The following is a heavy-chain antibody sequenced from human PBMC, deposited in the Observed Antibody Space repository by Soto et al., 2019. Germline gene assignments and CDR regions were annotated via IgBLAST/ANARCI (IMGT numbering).Heavy chain of an antibody. J-gene: IGHJ4*02. D-gene: IGHD1-26*01. CDR2: ISDSGSAI. CDR1: GVTFSSYE. V-gene: IGHV3-48*03. CDR3: AGARMYTGSFQD. Sequence: EVQLVESGGGLVQPGGSLRLSCAASGVTFSSYEMAWVRQAPGKGLQWVSYISDSGSAIHYADSVKGRFTISRDNAKDSVFLQMNSLRAEDTALYYCAGARMYTGSFQDWGQGTLVTVSS.